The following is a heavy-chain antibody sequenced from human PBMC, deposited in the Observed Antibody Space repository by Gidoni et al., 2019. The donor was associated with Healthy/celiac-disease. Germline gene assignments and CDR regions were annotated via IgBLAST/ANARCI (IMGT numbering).Heavy chain of an antibody. J-gene: IGHJ5*02. CDR2: IKQDGSEK. D-gene: IGHD2-15*01. CDR3: ARDRGGNVFDP. Sequence: EVQLVESGGGLVQPGGALSLLCAASGFTFSSYWMSWVRQAPGKGLEWVANIKQDGSEKYYVDSVKGRFTISRDNAKNSLYLQMNSLRAEDTAVYYCARDRGGNVFDPWGQGTLVTVSS. CDR1: GFTFSSYW. V-gene: IGHV3-7*04.